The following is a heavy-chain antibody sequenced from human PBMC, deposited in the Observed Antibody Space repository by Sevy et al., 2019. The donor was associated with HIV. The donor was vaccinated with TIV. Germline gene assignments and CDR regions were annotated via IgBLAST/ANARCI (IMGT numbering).Heavy chain of an antibody. V-gene: IGHV3-21*01. Sequence: GGSLRLSCAASGFTLNYHFMNWVRQVPGKGLEWVSYISRASSYINYSDSVKGRFTISRDNAKNLVFLEMNNLRPEDTAVYFCARGDYYGTLYYFDYWGQGSLVTVSS. CDR3: ARGDYYGTLYYFDY. D-gene: IGHD3-10*01. CDR1: GFTLNYHF. CDR2: ISRASSYI. J-gene: IGHJ4*02.